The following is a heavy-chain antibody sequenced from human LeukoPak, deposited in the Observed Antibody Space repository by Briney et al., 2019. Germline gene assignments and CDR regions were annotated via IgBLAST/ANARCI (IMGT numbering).Heavy chain of an antibody. Sequence: SETLSLTCAVSGGSISSYYWSWIRQPPGKGLEWIGYIYYSGSTNYNPSLKSRVTISVDTSKNQFSLKLSSVTAADTAVYYCARVWGDIVVVPPYMDVWGKGTTVTVSS. D-gene: IGHD2-2*01. J-gene: IGHJ6*03. CDR3: ARVWGDIVVVPPYMDV. CDR1: GGSISSYY. CDR2: IYYSGST. V-gene: IGHV4-59*01.